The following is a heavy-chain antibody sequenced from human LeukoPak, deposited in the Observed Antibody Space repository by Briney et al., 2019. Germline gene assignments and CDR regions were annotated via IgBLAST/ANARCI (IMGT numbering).Heavy chain of an antibody. Sequence: GASVKVSCKTSADIFSSYAINWVRQAPGQGLEWMGIINPSGGSISYAQKFQGRVTMTRDTSTSTVYMEMSSLRSEDTAVYYCARARLDYGNSPFPVDFWGQGTLVTVSS. CDR1: ADIFSSYA. D-gene: IGHD4-11*01. J-gene: IGHJ4*02. V-gene: IGHV1-46*01. CDR2: INPSGGSI. CDR3: ARARLDYGNSPFPVDF.